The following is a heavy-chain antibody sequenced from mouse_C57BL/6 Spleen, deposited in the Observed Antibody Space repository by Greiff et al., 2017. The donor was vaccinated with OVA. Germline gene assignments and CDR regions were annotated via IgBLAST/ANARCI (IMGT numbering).Heavy chain of an antibody. CDR1: GYSITSGYD. J-gene: IGHJ3*01. V-gene: IGHV3-1*01. Sequence: EVKLVESGPGMVKPSQSLSLTCTVTGYSITSGYDWHWIRHFPGNKLEWMGYISYSGSTNYNPSLKSRISITHDTSKNHFFLKLNSGTTEDTATYYCARGDGSSYVWFAYWGQGTLVTVSA. CDR3: ARGDGSSYVWFAY. CDR2: ISYSGST. D-gene: IGHD1-1*01.